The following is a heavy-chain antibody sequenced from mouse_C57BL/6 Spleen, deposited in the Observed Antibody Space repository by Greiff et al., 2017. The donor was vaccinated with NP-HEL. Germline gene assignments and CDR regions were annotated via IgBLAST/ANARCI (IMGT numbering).Heavy chain of an antibody. J-gene: IGHJ3*01. Sequence: QVQLKESGAELMKPGASVKLSCTATGYTFTGYWIEWVKQRPGHGLAWIGEILPGSGSTNYNETFKGKATFTADTSSNTADMQLSSLTTEDSAIYYCAREGAYWGQGTLVTVSA. V-gene: IGHV1-9*01. CDR3: AREGAY. CDR1: GYTFTGYW. CDR2: ILPGSGST.